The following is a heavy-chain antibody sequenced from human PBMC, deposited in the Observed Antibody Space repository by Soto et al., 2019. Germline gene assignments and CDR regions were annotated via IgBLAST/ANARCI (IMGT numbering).Heavy chain of an antibody. CDR2: LNCDSGKA. CDR1: EYTCTIHD. V-gene: IGHV1-8*01. Sequence: ASMKVSCNASEYTCTIHDIHWVRQAPGKGLEWMAGLNCDSGKADYAERFQGRLTMTGDDSTSTAYMEMSGLRSEDTAMYYCARVSSIAARRSYDSWGQGTLVTVSS. J-gene: IGHJ4*02. CDR3: ARVSSIAARRSYDS. D-gene: IGHD6-6*01.